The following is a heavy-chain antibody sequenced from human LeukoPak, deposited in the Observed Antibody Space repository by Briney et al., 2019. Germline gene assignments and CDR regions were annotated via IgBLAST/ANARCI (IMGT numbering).Heavy chain of an antibody. CDR3: AKRRYDSSGHFDS. D-gene: IGHD3-22*01. V-gene: IGHV3-23*01. CDR2: ISGSGSYT. CDR1: GFTFSSYW. J-gene: IGHJ4*02. Sequence: GGSLRLSCAASGFTFSSYWMSWVRQAPGKGLEWVSAISGSGSYTDYADSVKGRFTISKDNSKNTVYMRMSSLRAEDTAVYYCAKRRYDSSGHFDSWGQGTLVTVSS.